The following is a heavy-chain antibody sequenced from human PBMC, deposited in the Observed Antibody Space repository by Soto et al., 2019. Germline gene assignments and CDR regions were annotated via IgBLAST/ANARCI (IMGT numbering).Heavy chain of an antibody. CDR1: GFTFSSYA. CDR2: ISGSGGST. D-gene: IGHD3-22*01. Sequence: GGSLRLSCAASGFTFSSYAMSWVRQAPGKGLEWVSAISGSGGSTYYADSVKGRFTISRDNSKNTLYLQMNSLRAEDTAVYYCAKATMKDPLYYYYGMDVWGQGTTVTAP. V-gene: IGHV3-23*01. J-gene: IGHJ6*02. CDR3: AKATMKDPLYYYYGMDV.